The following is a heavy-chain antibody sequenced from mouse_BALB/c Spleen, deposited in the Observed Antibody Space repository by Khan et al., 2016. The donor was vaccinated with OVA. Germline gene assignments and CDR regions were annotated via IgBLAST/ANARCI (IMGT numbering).Heavy chain of an antibody. V-gene: IGHV2-9*02. CDR2: IWAGGST. Sequence: QVRLQQSGPGLVAPSQSLSITWTVSGFSLTSYGVHWVRQPPGKGLEWLGIIWAGGSTNYNSALMSRLSISKDNSKSQVFVKMISLQTDDTAMYYCARDHGNTYEYFDYWGQGTTLTVSS. CDR1: GFSLTSYG. CDR3: ARDHGNTYEYFDY. J-gene: IGHJ2*01. D-gene: IGHD1-1*01.